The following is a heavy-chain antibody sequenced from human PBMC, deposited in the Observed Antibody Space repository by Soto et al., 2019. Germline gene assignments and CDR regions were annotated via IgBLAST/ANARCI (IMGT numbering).Heavy chain of an antibody. D-gene: IGHD3-16*01. Sequence: QVQLVRSGAEVNKPGSSVKVSCTASGGTFSSYAISWVRQAPGQGLEWMGGIIPIFGTANYAQKFQGRVTITADESTSTAYMELSSLRSEDTAVYYCARDAVGGRDFDAFDIWGLGTMVTVSS. CDR2: IIPIFGTA. CDR3: ARDAVGGRDFDAFDI. J-gene: IGHJ3*02. CDR1: GGTFSSYA. V-gene: IGHV1-69*01.